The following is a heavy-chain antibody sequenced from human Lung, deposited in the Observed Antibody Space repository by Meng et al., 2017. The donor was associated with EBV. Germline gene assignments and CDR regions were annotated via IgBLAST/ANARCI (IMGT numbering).Heavy chain of an antibody. CDR1: GGSIIIGNW. D-gene: IGHD2-21*01. CDR2: IHHSGRT. V-gene: IGHV4-4*02. Sequence: QVPLAAPGPGLVTPWWPLSLTCAVSGGSIIIGNWWSWVRQSPGKGLEWIGEIHHSGRTNYNPSLKSRITMSLDKPKNQFSLKLSSVTAADTAVYYCARDSDSAYSLGYWGQGTLVTVSS. J-gene: IGHJ4*02. CDR3: ARDSDSAYSLGY.